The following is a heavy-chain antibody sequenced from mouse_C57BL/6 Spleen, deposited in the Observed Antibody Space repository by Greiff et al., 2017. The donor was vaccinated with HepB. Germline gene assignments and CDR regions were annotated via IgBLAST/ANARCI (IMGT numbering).Heavy chain of an antibody. Sequence: EVKLQQSGPGLAKPSQTLSLTCSVTGYSITSYYWNWIRKFPGNKLEFMGYISYSGSTYSNPSLKSRISITRDTSKNQYYLQLNSVTTEDTATYYCARGGPNWDFNYWGQGTTLTVSS. J-gene: IGHJ2*01. V-gene: IGHV3-8*01. D-gene: IGHD3-3*01. CDR2: ISYSGST. CDR1: GYSITSYY. CDR3: ARGGPNWDFNY.